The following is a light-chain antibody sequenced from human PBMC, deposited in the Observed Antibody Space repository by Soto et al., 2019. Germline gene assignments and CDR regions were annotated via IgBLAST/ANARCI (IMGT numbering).Light chain of an antibody. V-gene: IGKV3-15*01. J-gene: IGKJ2*01. CDR2: GAS. CDR1: QSVSSY. Sequence: EILLTQSACTLSWSPGERATLSCRASQSVSSYLAWYQQKPVQPPRLLIYGASTRATGIPDRFSGSGSATDFTLTISSLQSEDFAVYFCQQYNNWRSYTFGQGTKVDI. CDR3: QQYNNWRSYT.